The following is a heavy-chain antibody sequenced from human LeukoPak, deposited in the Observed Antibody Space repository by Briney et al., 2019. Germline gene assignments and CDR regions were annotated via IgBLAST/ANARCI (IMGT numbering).Heavy chain of an antibody. V-gene: IGHV3-21*01. D-gene: IGHD3-10*01. Sequence: PGGSLRLSCAASGFTFSSYSMNWVRRAPGKGLEWVSSISSSSSYIYYADSVKGRFTISRDNAKNSLYLQMNSLRAEDTAVYYCARAILWFGELLDYYYGMDVWGQGTTVTVSS. CDR1: GFTFSSYS. CDR2: ISSSSSYI. CDR3: ARAILWFGELLDYYYGMDV. J-gene: IGHJ6*02.